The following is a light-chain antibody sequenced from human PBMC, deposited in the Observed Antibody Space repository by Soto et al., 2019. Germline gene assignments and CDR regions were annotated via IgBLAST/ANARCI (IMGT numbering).Light chain of an antibody. CDR1: QSVNDNY. V-gene: IGKV3-20*01. CDR2: GAS. J-gene: IGKJ1*01. CDR3: QQYAASPRT. Sequence: EIVLTQSPGTLSLSPRERATLSCRASQSVNDNYLAWYQHKPGQAPSLLIYGASSSAPGIPDRFSGSGSGTDFTLTISRLEPEDFAIYYCQQYAASPRTFGQGTQVEVK.